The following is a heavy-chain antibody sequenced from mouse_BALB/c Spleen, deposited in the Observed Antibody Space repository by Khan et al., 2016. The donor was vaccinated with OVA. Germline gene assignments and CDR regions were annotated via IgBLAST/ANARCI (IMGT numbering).Heavy chain of an antibody. CDR3: ASHLTGSFAY. CDR1: GFTFSAYG. Sequence: EVELVESGGDLVRPGGSLKLSCAASGFTFSAYGMSWVRQSPDKRLEWVATISSDGSYTYYPDSLKGRFTLSRDNAKSTLYLQMRSLKSEDTAMYYCASHLTGSFAYWGQGTLVTVSA. CDR2: ISSDGSYT. V-gene: IGHV5-6*01. D-gene: IGHD4-1*01. J-gene: IGHJ3*01.